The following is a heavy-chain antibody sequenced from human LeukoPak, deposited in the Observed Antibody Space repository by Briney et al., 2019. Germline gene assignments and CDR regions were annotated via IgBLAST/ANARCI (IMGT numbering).Heavy chain of an antibody. CDR1: GDSISNYY. CDR2: IYYSGDT. V-gene: IGHV4-59*08. CDR3: ARRKAKTPNYFDY. Sequence: SETLSLTCSVSGDSISNYYWTWIRQPPGKGLEWIGYIYYSGDTNYNPSLKSRVTISLDTSKNQFSLKLTSVTAADTAMYYCARRKAKTPNYFDYWGQGALVTVSS. J-gene: IGHJ4*02.